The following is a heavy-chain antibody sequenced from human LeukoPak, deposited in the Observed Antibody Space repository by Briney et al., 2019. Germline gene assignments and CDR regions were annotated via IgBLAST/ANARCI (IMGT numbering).Heavy chain of an antibody. V-gene: IGHV1-69*02. D-gene: IGHD2-2*01. Sequence: ASVKVSCKASGGTFSSYTISWVRQAPGQGLEWMGRIIPILGIANYAQKFQGRVTITADKSTSTAYMELSSLRSGDTAVYYCVVVVPAAPVHDAFDIWGQGTMVTVSS. CDR2: IIPILGIA. CDR3: VVVVPAAPVHDAFDI. CDR1: GGTFSSYT. J-gene: IGHJ3*02.